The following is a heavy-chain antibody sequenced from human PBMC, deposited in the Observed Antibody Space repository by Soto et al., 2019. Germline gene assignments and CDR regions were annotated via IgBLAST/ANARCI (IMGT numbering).Heavy chain of an antibody. Sequence: GGSLRLSCAASGFTFSSYGMHWVRQAPGKGLEWVAVIWYDGSNKYYADSVKGRFTISRDNSKNTLYLQMNSLRAEDTAVYYCARDRVAVAGTDYGMDVWGQGTTVTVSS. V-gene: IGHV3-33*01. J-gene: IGHJ6*02. CDR2: IWYDGSNK. CDR3: ARDRVAVAGTDYGMDV. CDR1: GFTFSSYG. D-gene: IGHD6-19*01.